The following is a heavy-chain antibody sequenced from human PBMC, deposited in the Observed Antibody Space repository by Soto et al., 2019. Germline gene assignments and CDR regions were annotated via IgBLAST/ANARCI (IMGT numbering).Heavy chain of an antibody. J-gene: IGHJ4*02. CDR1: GFTFSSYA. Sequence: GGSLRLSCAASGFTFSSYAMHWVRQAPGKGLEWVAVISYDGSNKYYADSVKGRFTISRDNSKNTLYLQMNSLRAEDTAVYYCASSSSYDYWGQGTLVTVSS. CDR2: ISYDGSNK. V-gene: IGHV3-30-3*01. D-gene: IGHD6-6*01. CDR3: ASSSSYDY.